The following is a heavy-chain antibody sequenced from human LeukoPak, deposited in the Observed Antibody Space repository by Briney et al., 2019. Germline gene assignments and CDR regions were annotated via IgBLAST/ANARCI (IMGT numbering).Heavy chain of an antibody. CDR2: VRGSGGDT. D-gene: IGHD3-10*01. V-gene: IGHV3-23*01. Sequence: GGSLRLSCAASGITFSSSAMNWVRQAPGKRPQWVSAVRGSGGDTYYADSVKGRFTISRDTSKNTLYLQMNSLRAEDTAVYYCATGTMVRGSNVGYWGQGTLVTVSS. CDR3: ATGTMVRGSNVGY. CDR1: GITFSSSA. J-gene: IGHJ4*02.